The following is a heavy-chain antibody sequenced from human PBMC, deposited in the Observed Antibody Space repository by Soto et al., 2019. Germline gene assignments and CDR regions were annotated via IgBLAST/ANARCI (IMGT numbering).Heavy chain of an antibody. CDR3: ARDLDRIVGATDYYYYGMDV. D-gene: IGHD1-26*01. CDR2: INPSGGSA. Sequence: ASVKVSCKASGYTFTSYYMHWVRQAPGQGLEWMGIINPSGGSASYAQKFQGRVTMTRDTSTSTVYMELSSLRSEDTAVYYCARDLDRIVGATDYYYYGMDVWGQGTTVTVSS. V-gene: IGHV1-46*01. J-gene: IGHJ6*02. CDR1: GYTFTSYY.